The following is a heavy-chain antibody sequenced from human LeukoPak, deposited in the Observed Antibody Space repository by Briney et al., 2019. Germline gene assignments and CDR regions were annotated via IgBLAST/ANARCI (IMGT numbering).Heavy chain of an antibody. D-gene: IGHD1-26*01. J-gene: IGHJ4*02. Sequence: GGSLRLSCAASGFTFSSYSINWVRLAPGKGLVWASRINTDGSSTSYADFVKGRFTISRDNAKNTLYLQVNSLRVEDTAAYYCARGESGSYWYDYWGQGTLVTVSS. V-gene: IGHV3-74*01. CDR3: ARGESGSYWYDY. CDR2: INTDGSST. CDR1: GFTFSSYS.